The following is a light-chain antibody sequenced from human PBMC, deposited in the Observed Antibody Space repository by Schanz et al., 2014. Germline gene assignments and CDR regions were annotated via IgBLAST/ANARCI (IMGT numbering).Light chain of an antibody. Sequence: QSALTQPASVSGSPGQSITISCTGTSSDVGNYGLVSWYQLHPGKAPKLTIYEGSQRPSTVSNRFSGSKSDNTASLTISGLQTEDEAHYYCCSFAGSHVVFGGGTKLTVL. V-gene: IGLV2-23*01. J-gene: IGLJ2*01. CDR1: SSDVGNYGL. CDR2: EGS. CDR3: CSFAGSHVV.